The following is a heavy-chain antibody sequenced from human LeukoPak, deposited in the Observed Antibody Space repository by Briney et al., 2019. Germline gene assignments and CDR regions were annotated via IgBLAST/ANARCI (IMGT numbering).Heavy chain of an antibody. CDR2: IYWDDDK. D-gene: IGHD3-10*01. CDR1: GFSLSTSGVG. J-gene: IGHJ3*02. CDR3: AHRGPGSYLGFAFDI. Sequence: SGPTLVKPTQTLTLTCTFSGFSLSTSGVGVGWIRQPPGKALEWLALIYWDDDKRYSPSLKSRLTLTKDTSKNQVVLTMTNMDPVDTATYYCAHRGPGSYLGFAFDIWGQGTMVTVSS. V-gene: IGHV2-5*02.